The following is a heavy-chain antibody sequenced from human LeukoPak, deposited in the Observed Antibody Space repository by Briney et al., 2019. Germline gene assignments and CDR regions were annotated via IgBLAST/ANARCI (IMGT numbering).Heavy chain of an antibody. D-gene: IGHD6-13*01. CDR1: GGTFSSYA. Sequence: GASVNVSCKASGGTFSSYAISWVRQAPGQGLEWMGGIIPIFGTANYAQKFQGRVTITADESTSTAYMELSSLRSEDTAVYYCASAAAAGKYSSYFDYWGQGTLVTVSS. V-gene: IGHV1-69*13. CDR2: IIPIFGTA. CDR3: ASAAAAGKYSSYFDY. J-gene: IGHJ4*02.